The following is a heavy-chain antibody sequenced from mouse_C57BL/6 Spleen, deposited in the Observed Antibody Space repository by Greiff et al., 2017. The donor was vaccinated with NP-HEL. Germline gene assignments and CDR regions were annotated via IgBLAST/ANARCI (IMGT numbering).Heavy chain of an antibody. V-gene: IGHV1-39*01. J-gene: IGHJ1*03. CDR2: INPNYGTT. Sequence: VHVKQSGPELVKPGASVKISCKASGYSFTDYNMNWVKQSNGKSLEWIGVINPNYGTTSYNQKFKGKATLTVDQSSSTAYMQLNSLTSEDSAVYYCAKIYYGNPERYFDVWGTGTTVTVSS. CDR3: AKIYYGNPERYFDV. D-gene: IGHD2-1*01. CDR1: GYSFTDYN.